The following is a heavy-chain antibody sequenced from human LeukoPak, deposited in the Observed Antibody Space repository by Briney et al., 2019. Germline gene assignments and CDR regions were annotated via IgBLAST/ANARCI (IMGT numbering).Heavy chain of an antibody. V-gene: IGHV1-69*13. CDR2: IIPIFGTA. Sequence: ASVKVPCKASGGTFSSYATSWVRQAPGQGLEWMGGIIPIFGTANYAQKFQGRVTITADESTSTAYMELSSLRSEDTAVYYCARDHYDILTGYRLYRFDYWGQGTLVTVSS. CDR1: GGTFSSYA. J-gene: IGHJ4*02. D-gene: IGHD3-9*01. CDR3: ARDHYDILTGYRLYRFDY.